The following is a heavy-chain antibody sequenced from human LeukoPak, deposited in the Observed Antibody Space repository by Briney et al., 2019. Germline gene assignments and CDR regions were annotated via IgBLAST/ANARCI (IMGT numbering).Heavy chain of an antibody. Sequence: SETLSLTCTVSGGSISSSNYYWGWIRQPPGKGLEWIGSIYYSGSAYYNTSLKSRVTISVDTSKNQFYLKLSSVTAADTAVYYCASGGSCSALCLGNYWGQGTLVTVSS. CDR2: IYYSGSA. D-gene: IGHD2-15*01. CDR1: GGSISSSNYY. CDR3: ASGGSCSALCLGNY. J-gene: IGHJ4*02. V-gene: IGHV4-39*01.